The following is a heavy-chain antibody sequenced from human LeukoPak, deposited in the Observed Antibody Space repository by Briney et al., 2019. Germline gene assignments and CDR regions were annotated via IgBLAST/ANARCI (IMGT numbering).Heavy chain of an antibody. J-gene: IGHJ6*02. CDR2: ISSSGSTI. V-gene: IGHV3-11*01. CDR3: ARDWSGYDLTYYYYGMDV. Sequence: GGSLRLSCAASGFTFSDYYMSWIRQAPGKGLEWVSYISSSGSTIYYADSVKGRFTISRDNAKNSLYLQMNSLRAEDTAVYYCARDWSGYDLTYYYYGMDVWGQGTTVTVSS. CDR1: GFTFSDYY. D-gene: IGHD5-12*01.